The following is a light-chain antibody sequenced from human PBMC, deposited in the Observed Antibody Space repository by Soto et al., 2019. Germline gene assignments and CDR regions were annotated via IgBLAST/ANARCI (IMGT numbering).Light chain of an antibody. J-gene: IGLJ1*01. CDR2: YDS. Sequence: SYELTQPPSVSVAPEKTTTITCGGNNIGDKRVHWYRQKPGKAPVLLISYDSDRPSGIPERFSGSNSGNTATLTISRVEAGDEADYYCQVWDIMTDNYVFGGGTKVTVL. V-gene: IGLV3-21*04. CDR3: QVWDIMTDNYV. CDR1: NIGDKR.